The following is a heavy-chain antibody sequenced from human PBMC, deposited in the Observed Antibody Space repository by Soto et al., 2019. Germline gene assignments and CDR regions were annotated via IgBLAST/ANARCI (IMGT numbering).Heavy chain of an antibody. CDR1: GGSISSSSYY. V-gene: IGHV4-39*01. D-gene: IGHD6-13*01. CDR2: IYYSGST. CDR3: ARHERFSSFADYLYY. Sequence: SETLSLTCTVSGGSISSSSYYWGWIRQPPGKGLEWIGSIYYSGSTYYNPSLKSRVTISVDTSKNQFSVQLSSVTAADTAVYYCARHERFSSFADYLYYWGQGTLVTVSS. J-gene: IGHJ4*02.